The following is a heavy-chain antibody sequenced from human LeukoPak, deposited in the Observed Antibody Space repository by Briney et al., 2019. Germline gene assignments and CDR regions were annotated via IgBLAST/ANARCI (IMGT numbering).Heavy chain of an antibody. V-gene: IGHV4-4*02. J-gene: IGHJ3*02. CDR1: GGSISSSNW. CDR3: ARDLVEWELPLNAFDI. Sequence: PSETLSLTCAVSGGSISSSNWWSWVRQPPGKGLEWIGEIYRSGSTNYNPSLKSRVTISVDKSKNQFSLKLSSVTAADTAVYYCARDLVEWELPLNAFDIWGQGTMVTVSS. CDR2: IYRSGST. D-gene: IGHD1-26*01.